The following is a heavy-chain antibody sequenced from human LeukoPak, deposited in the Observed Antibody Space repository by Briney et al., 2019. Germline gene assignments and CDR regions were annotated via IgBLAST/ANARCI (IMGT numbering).Heavy chain of an antibody. D-gene: IGHD3-16*01. CDR3: VRDGGAVGNMDY. CDR2: ISWNSGSI. Sequence: GGSVRLSCAASGFTFDDYAMHWVRQAPGKGLEWVSGISWNSGSIGYADSVKGRFIISRDNAANSLYLQMNSLRAEDTAVYYCVRDGGAVGNMDYWGQGTLLTVSS. CDR1: GFTFDDYA. J-gene: IGHJ4*02. V-gene: IGHV3-9*01.